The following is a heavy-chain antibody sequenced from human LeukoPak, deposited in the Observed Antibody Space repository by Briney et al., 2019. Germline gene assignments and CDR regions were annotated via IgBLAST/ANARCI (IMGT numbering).Heavy chain of an antibody. CDR2: IGWDGTNI. D-gene: IGHD3-3*01. CDR3: TKDMEWGMDV. Sequence: GGSLRLSCAASGFTFDRHTMHCVRQPPGKGPEWVSLIGWDGTNIDYADSVKGRFTISRDNSKNFVHLQMHSLRTEDTALYYCTKDMEWGMDVWGQGTTVIVSS. V-gene: IGHV3-43*01. J-gene: IGHJ6*02. CDR1: GFTFDRHT.